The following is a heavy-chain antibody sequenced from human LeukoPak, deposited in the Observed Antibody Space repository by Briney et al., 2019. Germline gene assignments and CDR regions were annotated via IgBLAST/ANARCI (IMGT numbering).Heavy chain of an antibody. D-gene: IGHD3-9*01. V-gene: IGHV3-48*02. CDR2: IRSSSSII. CDR1: GFTLSTSS. J-gene: IGHJ4*02. CDR3: PRNLYDFLTGFDS. Sequence: GGSLRLSCAASGFTLSTSSMNWVRQSPGKGLEWVSYIRSSSSIIHYADSVKGRFTISRDNAKSSLYLQMNSLRDEDTAVHYRPRNLYDFLTGFDSWGQGTLVTVSS.